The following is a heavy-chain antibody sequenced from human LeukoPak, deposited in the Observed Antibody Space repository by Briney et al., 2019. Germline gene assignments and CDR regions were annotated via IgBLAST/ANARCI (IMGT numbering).Heavy chain of an antibody. J-gene: IGHJ3*02. Sequence: SVTLSLTCTVSGGSISSYYWSWIRQPAGKGLEWIGRIYTSGSTNYNPSLKSRVTVSVDTSKNQFSLKLSSVTAADTAVYYCARHQWVPAFDIWGQGTMVTVSS. V-gene: IGHV4-4*07. CDR1: GGSISSYY. CDR3: ARHQWVPAFDI. CDR2: IYTSGST. D-gene: IGHD1-26*01.